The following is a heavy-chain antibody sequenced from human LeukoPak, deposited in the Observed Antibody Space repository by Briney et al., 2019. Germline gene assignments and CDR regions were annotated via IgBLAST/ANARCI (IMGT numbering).Heavy chain of an antibody. V-gene: IGHV3-21*01. J-gene: IGHJ4*02. D-gene: IGHD5-12*01. CDR2: ISSGSSYI. CDR3: ARGWINFDY. Sequence: GGSLRLSCAASGFTFSSYTMNWVRQAPGKGLEWVSIISSGSSYIHYADSVKGRFTISRDNAKNSLYLQMNSLRAEDTAVYYCARGWINFDYWGQGTLVTVSS. CDR1: GFTFSSYT.